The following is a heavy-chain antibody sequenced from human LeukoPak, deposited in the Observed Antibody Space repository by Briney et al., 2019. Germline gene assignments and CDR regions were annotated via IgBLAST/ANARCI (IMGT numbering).Heavy chain of an antibody. V-gene: IGHV3-7*01. Sequence: PGGSLRLSCAASGFTFSDYYMSWVRQAPGKGLEWVANIKQDGSEKYYVDSVKGRFTISRDNAKNSLYLQMNSLRAEDTAVYYCARVPISWIQPYYYMDVWGKGTTVTVSS. D-gene: IGHD5-18*01. CDR3: ARVPISWIQPYYYMDV. CDR2: IKQDGSEK. J-gene: IGHJ6*03. CDR1: GFTFSDYY.